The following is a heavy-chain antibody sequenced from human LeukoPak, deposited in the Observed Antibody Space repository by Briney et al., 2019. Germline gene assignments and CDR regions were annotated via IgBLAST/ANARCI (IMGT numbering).Heavy chain of an antibody. J-gene: IGHJ6*03. CDR1: GGSISSYY. V-gene: IGHV4-4*07. CDR2: IYTSGSA. Sequence: PSETLSLTCTVSGGSISSYYWSWIRQPAGKGLEWIGRIYTSGSANYNPSLKSRVTMSVDTSKNQFSLKLSSVTAADTAVYYCARDKADIVVVPAAPRGHYYYYYMDVWGKGTTVTVSS. CDR3: ARDKADIVVVPAAPRGHYYYYYMDV. D-gene: IGHD2-2*01.